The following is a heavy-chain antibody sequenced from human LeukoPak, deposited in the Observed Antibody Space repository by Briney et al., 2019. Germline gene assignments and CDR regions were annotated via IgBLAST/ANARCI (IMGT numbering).Heavy chain of an antibody. V-gene: IGHV3-23*01. Sequence: GGSLRLSCAAYGFTFSSYAMSWVRQAPRKGLEWVSAISGSGGSTYYADSVKGRFTISRDNSKNTLYLQMNSLRAEDTAVYYCAKEQNYYDSSGYYPECFDYWGQGTLVTVSS. D-gene: IGHD3-22*01. J-gene: IGHJ4*02. CDR1: GFTFSSYA. CDR3: AKEQNYYDSSGYYPECFDY. CDR2: ISGSGGST.